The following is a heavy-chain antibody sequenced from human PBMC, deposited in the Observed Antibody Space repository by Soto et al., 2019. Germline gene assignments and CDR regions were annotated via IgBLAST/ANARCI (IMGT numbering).Heavy chain of an antibody. J-gene: IGHJ6*02. CDR1: GGSFSSYA. CDR3: EVGGTPNYDYYAMAL. Sequence: QVQLVQSGAEVKKPGSSVKVSCKVSGGSFSSYAISWVRQAPGQGPEWMGGIIPIFGTPHYAQKLQGRVTIKADESTRTAYMERSSLTSEDTALYYCEVGGTPNYDYYAMALWGQGPTVTVS. D-gene: IGHD1-26*01. V-gene: IGHV1-69*12. CDR2: IIPIFGTP.